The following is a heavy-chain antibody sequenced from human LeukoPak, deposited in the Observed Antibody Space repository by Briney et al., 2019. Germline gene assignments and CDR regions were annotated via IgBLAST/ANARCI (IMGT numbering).Heavy chain of an antibody. Sequence: NTRRYHWGWIRQAPGKGLEWVSAISGSGGSTYYADSVKGRFTISRDNSKNTLYLQMNSLRAEDTAVYYCVKATSVTTVIPFDYWGQGTLVTVSS. D-gene: IGHD4-17*01. CDR2: ISGSGGST. V-gene: IGHV3-23*01. CDR1: NTRRYH. J-gene: IGHJ4*02. CDR3: VKATSVTTVIPFDY.